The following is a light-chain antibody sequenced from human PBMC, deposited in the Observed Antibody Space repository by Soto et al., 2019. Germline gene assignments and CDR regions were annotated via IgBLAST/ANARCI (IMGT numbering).Light chain of an antibody. Sequence: DIQMTQSPSTLSPSVGYRVTTTSRSSQSISSWLAWYQQKPGKAPKLLIYDASSLESGVPSRFSGSGSGTEFTLTISSLQPDDFATYYCQQYNSYSLTFGQGTRLEIK. V-gene: IGKV1-5*01. CDR3: QQYNSYSLT. CDR2: DAS. CDR1: QSISSW. J-gene: IGKJ5*01.